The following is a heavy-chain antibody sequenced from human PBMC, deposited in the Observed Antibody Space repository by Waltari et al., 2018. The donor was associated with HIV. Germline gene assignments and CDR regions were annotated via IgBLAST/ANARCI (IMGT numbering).Heavy chain of an antibody. CDR2: INPRGGST. V-gene: IGHV1-46*01. CDR1: GYTFTSYY. Sequence: QVQLVQSGAEVKKPGASVKVSCKASGYTFTSYYMHWVRQAPGQGLEWMGIINPRGGSTSYAQKFQGRVTMTRDTSTSTVYMELSSLRSEDTAVYYCARDYGQQLVRDYYYGMDVWGQGTTVTVSS. J-gene: IGHJ6*02. CDR3: ARDYGQQLVRDYYYGMDV. D-gene: IGHD6-13*01.